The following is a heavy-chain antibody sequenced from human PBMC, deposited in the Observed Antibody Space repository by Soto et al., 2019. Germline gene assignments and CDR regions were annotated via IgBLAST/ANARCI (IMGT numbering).Heavy chain of an antibody. CDR1: GGAFSDYA. Sequence: QVQLVQSGAEVKKPGSSVKVSCKASGGAFSDYAFSWVRQAPGQGLAWLGGIMPIFRTPDYEQKSQVRVTITTAESTRKANMEMRSLRFYDTAIYYCASWLKGADIGNYYYGMDVWGQGTTVTV. V-gene: IGHV1-69*05. CDR2: IMPIFRTP. D-gene: IGHD2-15*01. CDR3: ASWLKGADIGNYYYGMDV. J-gene: IGHJ6*02.